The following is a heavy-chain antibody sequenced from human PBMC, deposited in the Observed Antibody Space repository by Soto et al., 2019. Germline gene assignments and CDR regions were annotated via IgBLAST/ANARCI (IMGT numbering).Heavy chain of an antibody. D-gene: IGHD6-19*01. CDR3: VRREAVAGSQFDF. J-gene: IGHJ4*02. V-gene: IGHV4-39*02. Sequence: SETLSLTCTVSGGSLSSGSFFCGWLRQPPGKGLEWIGHIYFTGTSSYSPSLKSRVTMFVDTSKNNFSLRLTSVTAADTAVYYCVRREAVAGSQFDFWGQGTLVTVSS. CDR1: GGSLSSGSFF. CDR2: IYFTGTS.